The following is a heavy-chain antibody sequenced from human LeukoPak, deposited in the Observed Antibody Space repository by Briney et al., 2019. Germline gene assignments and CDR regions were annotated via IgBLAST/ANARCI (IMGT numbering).Heavy chain of an antibody. CDR1: GGSFSGYY. CDR3: ARGPYYYDSSGYRY. V-gene: IGHV4-34*01. D-gene: IGHD3-22*01. Sequence: KPSETLSLTCAVYGGSFSGYYWSWIRQPPGKGLEWIGDINHSGSTNYNPSLKSRVTISVDTSKNQFSLKLSSVTAADTAVYYCARGPYYYDSSGYRYWGQGTLVTVSS. J-gene: IGHJ4*02. CDR2: INHSGST.